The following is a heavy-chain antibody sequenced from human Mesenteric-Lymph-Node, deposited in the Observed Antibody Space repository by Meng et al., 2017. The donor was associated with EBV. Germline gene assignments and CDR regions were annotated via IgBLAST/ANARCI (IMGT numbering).Heavy chain of an antibody. D-gene: IGHD3-22*01. V-gene: IGHV3-30*18. J-gene: IGHJ4*02. CDR2: ISYDGSNK. CDR1: GFSFRSYG. Sequence: VQLVGSGGGVVQPGRSLRLSCVASGFSFRSYGMQWVRQAPGKGLECVAVISYDGSNKNYPDSVRGRFTISRDNSKNTLFLQMNSLRVDDTAVYYCAKTVSSGWSTTADHWGQGTLVTVSS. CDR3: AKTVSSGWSTTADH.